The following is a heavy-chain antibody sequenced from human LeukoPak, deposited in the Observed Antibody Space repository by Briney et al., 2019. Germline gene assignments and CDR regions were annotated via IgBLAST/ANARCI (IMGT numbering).Heavy chain of an antibody. CDR2: ISGSGGST. CDR3: AKVASITMVRGHQDYFDY. Sequence: GGSLRLSCAASGFTFSSYAVSWVRQAPGKGLEWVSAISGSGGSTYYADSVKGRFTISRDNSKNTLYLQMNSLRAEDTAVYYCAKVASITMVRGHQDYFDYWGQGTLVTVSS. V-gene: IGHV3-23*01. J-gene: IGHJ4*02. CDR1: GFTFSSYA. D-gene: IGHD3-10*01.